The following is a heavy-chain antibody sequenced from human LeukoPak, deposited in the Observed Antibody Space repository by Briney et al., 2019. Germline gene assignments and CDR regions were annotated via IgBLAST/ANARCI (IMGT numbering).Heavy chain of an antibody. CDR3: ARDYVTSCSSTSCYRGIGY. Sequence: PGGSLRLSCAASGFTFRDYTMNWVRQAPGKGLEWVSAISKSGTYIKYADSVKGRFTISRDNAKNSLYLQMNSLRAEDTAVYYCARDYVTSCSSTSCYRGIGYWGQGTLVTVSS. CDR2: ISKSGTYI. J-gene: IGHJ4*02. CDR1: GFTFRDYT. V-gene: IGHV3-21*01. D-gene: IGHD2-2*01.